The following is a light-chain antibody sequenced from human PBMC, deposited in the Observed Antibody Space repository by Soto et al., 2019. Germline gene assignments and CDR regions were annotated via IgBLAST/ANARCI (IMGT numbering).Light chain of an antibody. CDR1: QSISSW. CDR3: QQYNNWPLT. CDR2: DVS. J-gene: IGKJ4*01. Sequence: DIQMTQSPSTLSASVGDRVTITCRASQSISSWLAWYQQKPGQAPRPLIYDVSSLQSGVPSRFSGSGSGTEFTLTISSLQSEDFAVYYCQQYNNWPLTFGGGTKVDIK. V-gene: IGKV1-5*01.